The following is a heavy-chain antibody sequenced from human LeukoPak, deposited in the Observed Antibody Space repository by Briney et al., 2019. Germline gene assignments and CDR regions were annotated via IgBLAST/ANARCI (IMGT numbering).Heavy chain of an antibody. CDR2: IIPIFGTA. J-gene: IGHJ3*02. D-gene: IGHD3-22*01. CDR3: ARDGFDYYDSSGYLGDAFDI. Sequence: SVKLSCKASGGTFSSYAISWVRQAPGQGLEWMGRIIPIFGTANYAQKFQGRVTITTNESTSTAYMELSSLRSEDTAVYYCARDGFDYYDSSGYLGDAFDIWGQGTMVTVSS. V-gene: IGHV1-69*05. CDR1: GGTFSSYA.